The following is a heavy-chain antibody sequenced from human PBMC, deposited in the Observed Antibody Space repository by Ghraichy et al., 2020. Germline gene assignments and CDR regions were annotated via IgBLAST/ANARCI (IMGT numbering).Heavy chain of an antibody. D-gene: IGHD3-10*01. CDR3: ARESPRAYYYGSGSFKAFDI. J-gene: IGHJ3*02. CDR1: GGSISSYY. V-gene: IGHV4-59*01. Sequence: SETLSLTCTVSGGSISSYYWSWIRQPPGKGLEWIGYIYYSGSTNYNPSLKSRVTISVDTSKNQFSLKLSSVTAADTAVYYCARESPRAYYYGSGSFKAFDIWGQGTMVTVSS. CDR2: IYYSGST.